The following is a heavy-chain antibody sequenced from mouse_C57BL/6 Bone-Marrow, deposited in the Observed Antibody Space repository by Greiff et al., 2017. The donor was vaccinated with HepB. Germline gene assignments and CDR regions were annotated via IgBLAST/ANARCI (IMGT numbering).Heavy chain of an antibody. CDR2: ISSGGSYT. V-gene: IGHV5-6*01. J-gene: IGHJ3*01. CDR3: ATGTVFAY. Sequence: EVQLVESGGDLVKPGGSLKLSCAASGFTFSSYGMSWVRQTPDKRLEWVATISSGGSYTYYPDSVKGRFTISRDNAKNTLYLQMSSLKSDDTAMYYCATGTVFAYWGQGTLVTVSA. CDR1: GFTFSSYG. D-gene: IGHD4-1*01.